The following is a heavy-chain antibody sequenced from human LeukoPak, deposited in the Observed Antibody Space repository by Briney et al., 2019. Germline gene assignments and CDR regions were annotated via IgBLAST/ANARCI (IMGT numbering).Heavy chain of an antibody. V-gene: IGHV1-18*01. CDR3: ATQQLVRFVLRFQH. CDR1: GYTFTSYG. Sequence: GASVKVSCKASGYTFTSYGISWVRQAPGQGLEWMGWISAYNGNTNYAQKFQGRVTMTEDTSTNTAYMELSSLRSEDTAVYYCATQQLVRFVLRFQHWGQGTLVTVSS. CDR2: ISAYNGNT. D-gene: IGHD6-13*01. J-gene: IGHJ1*01.